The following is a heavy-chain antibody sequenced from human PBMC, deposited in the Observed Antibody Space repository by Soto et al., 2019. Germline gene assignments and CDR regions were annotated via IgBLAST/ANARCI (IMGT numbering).Heavy chain of an antibody. D-gene: IGHD6-13*01. CDR2: IDPSDSYT. V-gene: IGHV5-10-1*01. CDR1: GYSFTSYW. J-gene: IGHJ4*02. Sequence: EVQLVQSGAEVKKPGESLRISCKGSGYSFTSYWISWVSQMPGKGLEWMGRIDPSDSYTNYSPSFQGHVSISADKSSSTAYLQWSSLKASDTAMYYCARLQAAAGDNDLTFDYWGQGTLVTVSS. CDR3: ARLQAAAGDNDLTFDY.